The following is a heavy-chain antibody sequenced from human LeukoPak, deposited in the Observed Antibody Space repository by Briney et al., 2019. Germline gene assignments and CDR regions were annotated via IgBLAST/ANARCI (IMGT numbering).Heavy chain of an antibody. V-gene: IGHV3-20*04. CDR2: INWNGGST. Sequence: PGGSLRLSCEASGFTFDDYGMGWVRQVPGKGLEWASGINWNGGSTGYADSVKGRFTISRDDAKNSLYLQMNSLRAEDTALYYCARAVPAAMGWYFDYWGQGTLVTVSS. J-gene: IGHJ4*02. CDR1: GFTFDDYG. CDR3: ARAVPAAMGWYFDY. D-gene: IGHD2-2*01.